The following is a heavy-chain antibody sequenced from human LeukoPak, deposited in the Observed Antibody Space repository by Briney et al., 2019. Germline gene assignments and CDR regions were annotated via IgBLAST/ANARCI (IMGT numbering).Heavy chain of an antibody. CDR2: IYGIENT. CDR3: AGRGQRYFRD. V-gene: IGHV4-59*08. J-gene: IGHJ1*01. D-gene: IGHD3-9*01. CDR1: ADSITSGY. Sequence: PSETLSLTCSLSADSITSGYWSWLRQPPGKGLEWIGYIYGIENTDYNPPLKSRVTISLDTSKNQLSLNLTAVTAADTAVYYCAGRGQRYFRDWGQGTLVTVSS.